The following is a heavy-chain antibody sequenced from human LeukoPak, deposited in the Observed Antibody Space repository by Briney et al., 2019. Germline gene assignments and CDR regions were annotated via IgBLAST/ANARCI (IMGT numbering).Heavy chain of an antibody. Sequence: PGGSLRLSCAASGFTFSSYWMSWVRQAPGKGLEWVSVIYSGGTTYYADSVKGRFTISRDNSKNTLYLQMNSLRAEDTAVYYCARVGSSWPNWYFDLWGRGTLVTVSS. CDR3: ARVGSSWPNWYFDL. D-gene: IGHD6-13*01. V-gene: IGHV3-53*01. CDR2: IYSGGTT. CDR1: GFTFSSYW. J-gene: IGHJ2*01.